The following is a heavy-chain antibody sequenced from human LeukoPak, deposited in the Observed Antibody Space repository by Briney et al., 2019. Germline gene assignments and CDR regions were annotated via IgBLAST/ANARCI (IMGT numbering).Heavy chain of an antibody. Sequence: GGSLRLSCAASGFSFSSYGMHWVRQAPGKGLEWVSHTTASGTAMFYADSVKGRFTISRDNAKNSLYLQMNSLRDEDTAVYYCASSGSYRFDYWGQGTLVTVSS. CDR1: GFSFSSYG. CDR2: TTASGTAM. D-gene: IGHD1-26*01. V-gene: IGHV3-48*02. CDR3: ASSGSYRFDY. J-gene: IGHJ4*02.